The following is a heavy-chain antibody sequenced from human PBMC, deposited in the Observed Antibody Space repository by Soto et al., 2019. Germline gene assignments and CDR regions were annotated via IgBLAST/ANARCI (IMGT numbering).Heavy chain of an antibody. D-gene: IGHD6-19*01. J-gene: IGHJ6*02. CDR2: ISYDGSNK. Sequence: GGSLRLSCAASGFTLSSYAMHWVRQAPGKGLEWVVVISYDGSNKYYADSVKGRFTISRDNSKNTVYLQMNSLRPEDTAVYYCARDVVTKAVAGREDYYYYGMDVWGQGTTVTSP. CDR1: GFTLSSYA. CDR3: ARDVVTKAVAGREDYYYYGMDV. V-gene: IGHV3-30-3*01.